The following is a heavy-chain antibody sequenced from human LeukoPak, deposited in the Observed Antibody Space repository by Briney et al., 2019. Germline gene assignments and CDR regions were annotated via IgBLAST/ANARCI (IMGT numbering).Heavy chain of an antibody. V-gene: IGHV5-51*01. CDR3: ARQFRGATIDLPLDY. CDR1: GYSFTSYW. Sequence: ESLKISCKGSGYSFTSYWIGWVRQMPGKGLEWMGIIYPGDSDTRYSPSFQGQVTISADKSISTAYLQWSSLKASDTAMYYCARQFRGATIDLPLDYWGQGTLVTVSS. D-gene: IGHD5-12*01. J-gene: IGHJ4*02. CDR2: IYPGDSDT.